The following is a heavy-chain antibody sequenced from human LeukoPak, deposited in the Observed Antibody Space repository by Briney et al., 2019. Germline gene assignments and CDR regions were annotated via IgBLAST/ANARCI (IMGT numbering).Heavy chain of an antibody. CDR2: TYYRSKWYN. CDR1: GDSVSSNSAA. CDR3: AAQQLGFHNWFDP. Sequence: SQTLSLTCAISGDSVSSNSAAWNWIRRSPSRGLEWLGRTYYRSKWYNDYAVSVKSRITINPDTSKNQFSLQLNSVTPEDTAVYYCAAQQLGFHNWFDPWGQGTLVTVSS. J-gene: IGHJ5*02. V-gene: IGHV6-1*01. D-gene: IGHD6-13*01.